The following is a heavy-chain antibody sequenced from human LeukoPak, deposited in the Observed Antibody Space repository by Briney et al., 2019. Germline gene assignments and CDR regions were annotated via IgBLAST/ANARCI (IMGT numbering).Heavy chain of an antibody. V-gene: IGHV1-18*01. CDR3: ARDMDYGDYLGY. D-gene: IGHD4-17*01. J-gene: IGHJ4*02. CDR1: LDTFSNFG. CDR2: ISAYNGDT. Sequence: ASLSVSSTASLDTFSNFGISSVRQAPGHGREWMGWISAYNGDTNYAQKFQGRVTITADKSTSTAYMELSSLRSEDTAVYYCARDMDYGDYLGYWGQGTLVTVSS.